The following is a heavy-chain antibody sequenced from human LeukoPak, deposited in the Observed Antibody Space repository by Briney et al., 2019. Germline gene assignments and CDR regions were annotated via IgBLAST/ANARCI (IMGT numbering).Heavy chain of an antibody. CDR3: ARSWKVVVITHYYYYGMDV. CDR1: GGTFSSYA. V-gene: IGHV1-69*13. CDR2: IIPIFGTA. J-gene: IGHJ6*02. D-gene: IGHD3-22*01. Sequence: GASVKVSCKASGGTFSSYAISWVRQAPGQGLEWMGGIIPIFGTANYAQKFQGRATITADESTSTAYMELSSLRSEDTAVYYCARSWKVVVITHYYYYGMDVWGQGTTVTVSS.